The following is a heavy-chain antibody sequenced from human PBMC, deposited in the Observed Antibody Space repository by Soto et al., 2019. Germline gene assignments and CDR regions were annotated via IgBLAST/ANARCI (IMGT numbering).Heavy chain of an antibody. J-gene: IGHJ6*04. CDR2: LDWDDTR. CDR1: GFSLYTGGVG. V-gene: IGHV2-5*02. Sequence: QITLKEASPTLVKPTQTLTLTCSFSGFSLYTGGVGVGWIRQPPGKALEWLALLDWDDTRRYNPSLKNTLTIAKDTSENQVVLTVTDMGPVDTGTYFCAHYTTDTYFDVWGKGATVSVSS. D-gene: IGHD1-1*01. CDR3: AHYTTDTYFDV.